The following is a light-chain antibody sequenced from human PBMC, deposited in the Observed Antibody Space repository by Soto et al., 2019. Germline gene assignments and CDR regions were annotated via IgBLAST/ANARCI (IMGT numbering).Light chain of an antibody. CDR1: QTISSH. V-gene: IGKV1-39*01. J-gene: IGKJ2*01. CDR3: QQSYSTPT. CDR2: AAS. Sequence: DIQMTQSPSSLSASVGDRVIITCRASQTISSHLNWYQQKPGKAPNLLVYAASSLQSGVPSRFTGSGSGTDFTLTISSLQPEDFATYFCQQSYSTPTFGQGTKVDI.